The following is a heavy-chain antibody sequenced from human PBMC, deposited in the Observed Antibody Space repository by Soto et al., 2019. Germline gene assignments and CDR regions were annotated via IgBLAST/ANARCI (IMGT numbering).Heavy chain of an antibody. J-gene: IGHJ4*02. CDR2: ISHSGTT. V-gene: IGHV4-30-2*01. Sequence: KSSETLSLTCAVSGGSISSGAYSWNWIRQPPGKDLEWIGYISHSGTTSYNPALKSRVTISVDRSKNQFSLKLSSVTAADTALFYCARGGAPNYFDYWGLGILVTVSS. D-gene: IGHD1-26*01. CDR1: GGSISSGAYS. CDR3: ARGGAPNYFDY.